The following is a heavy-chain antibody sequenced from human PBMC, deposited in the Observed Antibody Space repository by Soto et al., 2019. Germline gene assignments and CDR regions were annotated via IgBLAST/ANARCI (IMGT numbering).Heavy chain of an antibody. CDR3: EKDNLAPYSSGWEIRFDP. CDR1: GFTFSSYS. D-gene: IGHD6-19*01. Sequence: GGSLRLSCAASGFTFSSYSMNWVRQAPGKGLEWVSYTSSSSSTIYYADSVKGRFTISRDNAKNSLYLQMNSLRAEDTAVYYCEKDNLAPYSSGWEIRFDPWGKGTLVTVSS. CDR2: TSSSSSTI. V-gene: IGHV3-48*01. J-gene: IGHJ5*02.